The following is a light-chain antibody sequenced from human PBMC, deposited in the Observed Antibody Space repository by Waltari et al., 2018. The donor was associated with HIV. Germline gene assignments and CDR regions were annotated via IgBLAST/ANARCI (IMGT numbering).Light chain of an antibody. J-gene: IGKJ4*01. CDR3: QQNNNWPLT. V-gene: IGKV3-15*01. CDR1: QSVNYN. Sequence: EVVMTQSPATLSVSPGAGATLSCGASQSVNYNLAWYQQKPGQAPRLLLYGASNRATGIPARFSGSGSGTEFTLTITSLQSEDFTVYYCQQNNNWPLTFGGGTKVEIK. CDR2: GAS.